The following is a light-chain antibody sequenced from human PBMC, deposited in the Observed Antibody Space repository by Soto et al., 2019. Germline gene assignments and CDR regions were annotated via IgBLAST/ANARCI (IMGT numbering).Light chain of an antibody. J-gene: IGKJ1*01. CDR2: WGS. V-gene: IGKV2-28*01. CDR3: MQGLQSPPT. Sequence: DIVMTQSPLSLPVTPGEPASISCRSSQSLLHSNGYNYLDWYLQKPGQSPQLLIYWGSNRASGVPYRFRGSGSSTDFTLKNNRVEAEYGGVYFFMQGLQSPPTVGQGTKVVIK. CDR1: QSLLHSNGYNY.